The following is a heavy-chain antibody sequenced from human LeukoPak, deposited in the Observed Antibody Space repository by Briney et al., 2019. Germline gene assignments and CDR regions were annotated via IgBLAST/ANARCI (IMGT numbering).Heavy chain of an antibody. CDR1: GGSISSGGYY. J-gene: IGHJ4*02. CDR2: IYYSGST. Sequence: SQTLSLTCTVSGGSISSGGYYWSWIRQPPGKGLEWIGYIYYSGSTNYNPSLKSRVTISVDTSKNQFSLKLSSVTAADTAVYYCARVGWYSSSWYYFDYWGQGTLVTVSS. CDR3: ARVGWYSSSWYYFDY. D-gene: IGHD6-13*01. V-gene: IGHV4-61*08.